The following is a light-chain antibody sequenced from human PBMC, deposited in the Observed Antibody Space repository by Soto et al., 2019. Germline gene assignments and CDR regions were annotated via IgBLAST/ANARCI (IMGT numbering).Light chain of an antibody. CDR3: QQYNNWPPIT. CDR1: QSVSTN. CDR2: GAS. Sequence: EIVMTQSPATLSVSPGERATLSCRASQSVSTNLAWYQQQPGQAPRLLIYGASARATDTPARFSGSGSGTEFTLTISSLQSEDSAVYYCQQYNNWPPITFGQGTRLAIK. V-gene: IGKV3-15*01. J-gene: IGKJ5*01.